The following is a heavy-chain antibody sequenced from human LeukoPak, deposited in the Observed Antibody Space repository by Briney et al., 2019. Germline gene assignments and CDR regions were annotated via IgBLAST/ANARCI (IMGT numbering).Heavy chain of an antibody. CDR3: ARSVYSRIAVTEGATNWFDP. CDR2: INPSGGST. V-gene: IGHV1-46*01. Sequence: ASVKVSCKASGYTFTSYHMHWVRQAPGQGLEWMGMINPSGGSTRYAQKVQGRVIMTRDTSTSSVYMELSSLRSEDTAVYYCARSVYSRIAVTEGATNWFDPWGQGTLVTVSS. D-gene: IGHD6-19*01. J-gene: IGHJ5*02. CDR1: GYTFTSYH.